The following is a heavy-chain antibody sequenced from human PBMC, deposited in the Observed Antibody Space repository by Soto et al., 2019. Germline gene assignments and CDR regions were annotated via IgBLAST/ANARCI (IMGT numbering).Heavy chain of an antibody. Sequence: GGALRLYCAASGFPFSSYAMSWVRQAPGKGLEWVSSISSSSSYIYYADSVKGRFTISRDNAKNSLYLQMNSLRAEDTAVYYCARDRGITIFGVAPNIWGQGTMVTVSS. CDR1: GFPFSSYA. CDR2: ISSSSSYI. D-gene: IGHD3-3*01. V-gene: IGHV3-21*01. J-gene: IGHJ3*02. CDR3: ARDRGITIFGVAPNI.